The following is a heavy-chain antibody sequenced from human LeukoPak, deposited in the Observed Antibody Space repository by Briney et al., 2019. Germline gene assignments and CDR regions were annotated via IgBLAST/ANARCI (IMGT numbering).Heavy chain of an antibody. CDR2: IYYSGST. CDR1: GGSISSSSYY. J-gene: IGHJ6*03. Sequence: SETLSLTCTVSGGSISSSSYYWGWIRQPPGKGLEWIGSIYYSGSTYYNPSLKSRVTIPVDTSKNQFSLKLSSVTAADTAVYYCARTAIGYCSSTSCYTVDYYYYMDVWGKGTTVTVSS. CDR3: ARTAIGYCSSTSCYTVDYYYYMDV. D-gene: IGHD2-2*02. V-gene: IGHV4-39*01.